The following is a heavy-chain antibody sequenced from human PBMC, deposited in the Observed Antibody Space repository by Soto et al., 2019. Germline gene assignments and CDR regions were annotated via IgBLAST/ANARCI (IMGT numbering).Heavy chain of an antibody. J-gene: IGHJ4*02. CDR3: ARRYGASFDY. CDR2: IYYDGST. V-gene: IGHV4-59*01. Sequence: SETLSLTCTVSGGSISTYYWSWIRQPPGKGLEWIGYIYYDGSTSYNPSLRSRVTISVDTSKNQFSLILSSVTSADTAVYYCARRYGASFDYWGQGTLVTSPQ. CDR1: GGSISTYY. D-gene: IGHD4-17*01.